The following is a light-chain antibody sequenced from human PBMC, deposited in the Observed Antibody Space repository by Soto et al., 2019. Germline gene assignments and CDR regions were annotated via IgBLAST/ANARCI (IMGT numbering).Light chain of an antibody. CDR2: KAS. Sequence: DIQMTQSPSTLSASVGDRVTITCRASQSISSWLAWYQQKPGKAPKLLIYKASSLESGVPSRFSGSGSGTHFTLTISSLQPADFATYYCQQYISYWTFGQGXKV. J-gene: IGKJ1*01. CDR1: QSISSW. V-gene: IGKV1-5*03. CDR3: QQYISYWT.